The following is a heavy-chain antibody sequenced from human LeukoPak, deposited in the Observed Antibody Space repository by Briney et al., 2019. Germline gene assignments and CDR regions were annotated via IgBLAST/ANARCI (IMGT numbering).Heavy chain of an antibody. J-gene: IGHJ6*03. CDR2: ISGSDGST. CDR3: AKDVNGRTYYYYYMDV. D-gene: IGHD1-7*01. V-gene: IGHV3-23*01. Sequence: GGALRLSCAAASAFTFSSYAMSWVRQAPGKGLEWVSAISGSDGSTYYADSVKGRFTISRDNSKNTLYLQMNSLRAEDTAVYYCAKDVNGRTYYYYYMDVWGKGTTVTVSS. CDR1: AFTFSSYA.